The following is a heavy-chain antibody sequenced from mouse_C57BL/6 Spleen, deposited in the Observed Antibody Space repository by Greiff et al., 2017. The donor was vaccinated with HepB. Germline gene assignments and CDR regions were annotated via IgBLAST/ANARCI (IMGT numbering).Heavy chain of an antibody. D-gene: IGHD3-2*02. J-gene: IGHJ1*03. CDR3: ARGRLDGWYFDV. CDR2: ISGGGGNT. V-gene: IGHV5-9*01. Sequence: EVQVVESGGGLVKPGGSLKLSCAASGFTFSSYTMSWVRQTPEKRLEWVATISGGGGNTYYPDSVKGRFTISRDNAKNTLYLQMSSLRSEDTALYYCARGRLDGWYFDVWGTGTTVTVSS. CDR1: GFTFSSYT.